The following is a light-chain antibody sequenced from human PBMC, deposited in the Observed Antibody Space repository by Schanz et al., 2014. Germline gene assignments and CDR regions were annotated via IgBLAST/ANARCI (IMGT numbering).Light chain of an antibody. J-gene: IGKJ2*01. Sequence: EIVLTQSPGTLSLSPGEGATLSCRASQSVNSNWLAWYQQKPGQTPRLLIYGASSRATGIPDRFSGSGSGTDFTLTISRLEPEDFAVYYCQQYGTSPGTFGQGTKLEIK. CDR1: QSVNSNW. CDR2: GAS. CDR3: QQYGTSPGT. V-gene: IGKV3-20*01.